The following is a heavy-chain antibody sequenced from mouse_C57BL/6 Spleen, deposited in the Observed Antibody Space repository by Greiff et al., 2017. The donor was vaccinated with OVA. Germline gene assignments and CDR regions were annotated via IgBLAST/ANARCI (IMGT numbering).Heavy chain of an antibody. J-gene: IGHJ2*01. D-gene: IGHD1-1*01. CDR1: GYTFTSYG. CDR2: IYPRSGNT. CDR3: AINTTVVATNCFDY. V-gene: IGHV1-81*01. Sequence: VNVVESGAELARPGASVKLSCKASGYTFTSYGISWVKQRTGQGLEWIGEIYPRSGNTYYNEKFKGKATLTADKSSSTAYMELRSLTSEDSAVDFCAINTTVVATNCFDYWGQGTTLTVSS.